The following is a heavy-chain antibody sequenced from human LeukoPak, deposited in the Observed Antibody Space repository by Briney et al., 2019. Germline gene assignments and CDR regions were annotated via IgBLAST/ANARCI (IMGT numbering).Heavy chain of an antibody. Sequence: GGSLRLSCAASGFIFSTYWMHWVRQAPGNGLVWVSRINTDGGTTAYADSVKGRFTISRDNAKNTLYLQMNSLRAEDTAVYYCAKDPGGGNDYVWGSYRHNWFDPWGQGTLVTVSS. D-gene: IGHD3-16*02. J-gene: IGHJ5*02. CDR2: INTDGGTT. V-gene: IGHV3-74*01. CDR1: GFIFSTYW. CDR3: AKDPGGGNDYVWGSYRHNWFDP.